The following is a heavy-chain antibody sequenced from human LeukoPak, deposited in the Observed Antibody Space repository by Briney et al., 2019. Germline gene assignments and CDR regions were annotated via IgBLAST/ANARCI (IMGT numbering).Heavy chain of an antibody. CDR1: GFTFSSYA. Sequence: GGSLRLSCAASGFTFSSYAMSWVRQAPGKGLEWVSVISGSGSGTYYADFVKGRFTISRDNSKNTLYLQMNSLRDEDTAVYYCASSGSYRFDYWGQGTLVTVSS. D-gene: IGHD1-26*01. J-gene: IGHJ4*02. CDR2: ISGSGSGT. V-gene: IGHV3-23*01. CDR3: ASSGSYRFDY.